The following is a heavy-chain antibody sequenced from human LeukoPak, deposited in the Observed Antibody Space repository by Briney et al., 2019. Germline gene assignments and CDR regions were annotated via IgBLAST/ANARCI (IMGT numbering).Heavy chain of an antibody. Sequence: SVKVSCKASGGTFSSYASSWVRQAPGQGLEWMGGIIPIFGTANYAQKFQGRVTITADESTSTAYMELSSLRSEDTAVYYCAEIGMGNYYYGMDVWGQGTTVTVSS. V-gene: IGHV1-69*13. D-gene: IGHD2-21*01. J-gene: IGHJ6*02. CDR2: IIPIFGTA. CDR3: AEIGMGNYYYGMDV. CDR1: GGTFSSYA.